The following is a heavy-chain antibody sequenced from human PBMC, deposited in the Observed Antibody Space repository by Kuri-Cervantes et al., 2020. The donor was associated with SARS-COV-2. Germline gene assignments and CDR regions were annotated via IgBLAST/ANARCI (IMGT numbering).Heavy chain of an antibody. D-gene: IGHD3-10*01. Sequence: SLKISCAASGFTFDDYAMHWVRQAPGKGLEWASGISWNSGSIGYVDSVRGRFTISRDDAKNSLYLQMNSLRAEDTAVYYCASLDHGLGSYYHTFPHDYWGLGTQVTVSS. CDR3: ASLDHGLGSYYHTFPHDY. CDR1: GFTFDDYA. V-gene: IGHV3-9*01. CDR2: ISWNSGSI. J-gene: IGHJ4*02.